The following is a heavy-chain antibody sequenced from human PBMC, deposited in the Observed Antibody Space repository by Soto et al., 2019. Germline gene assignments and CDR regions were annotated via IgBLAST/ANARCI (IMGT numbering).Heavy chain of an antibody. CDR3: AKYSWSSYSVIDS. CDR1: GYTFTSYY. D-gene: IGHD1-26*01. CDR2: IDPHGGTT. J-gene: IGHJ5*01. Sequence: ASVKVSCKXSGYTFTSYYIHWVRQAPGQGLEWVGIIDPHGGTTTYAQKFQGRVTVTSDTSTSTVYMDVSSLRSDDTAVYYCAKYSWSSYSVIDSWGQGTLVTVSS. V-gene: IGHV1-46*01.